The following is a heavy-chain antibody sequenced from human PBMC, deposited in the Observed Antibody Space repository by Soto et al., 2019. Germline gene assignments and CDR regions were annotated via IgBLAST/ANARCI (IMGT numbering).Heavy chain of an antibody. Sequence: SETLSLTCTVSGGPISSGGYYWSWIRQHPGKGLEWIGYIYYSGSTYYNPSLKSRVTISVDTSKNQFSLKLSSVTAADTAVYYCARGLSARFGGRPNNWFDPWGQGTLVTVSS. D-gene: IGHD3-10*01. CDR2: IYYSGST. J-gene: IGHJ5*02. CDR3: ARGLSARFGGRPNNWFDP. CDR1: GGPISSGGYY. V-gene: IGHV4-31*03.